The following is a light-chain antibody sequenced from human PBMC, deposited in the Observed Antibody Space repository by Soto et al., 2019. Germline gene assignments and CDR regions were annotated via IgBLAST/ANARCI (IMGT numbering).Light chain of an antibody. Sequence: QSVLTQPASVSGSPGQSITISCTGTNSDLGAYDYVPWYQQHPGKAPRLLIYEVFNRPSGVSDRFSGSKSANTASLTISGLQADDEADYYCSSYTASSARVFGPGTKVTVL. V-gene: IGLV2-14*01. CDR1: NSDLGAYDY. CDR2: EVF. J-gene: IGLJ1*01. CDR3: SSYTASSARV.